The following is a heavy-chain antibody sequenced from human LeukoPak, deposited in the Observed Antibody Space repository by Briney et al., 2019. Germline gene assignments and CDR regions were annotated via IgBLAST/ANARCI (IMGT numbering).Heavy chain of an antibody. D-gene: IGHD3-22*01. CDR2: IWYDGSNK. V-gene: IGHV3-33*01. J-gene: IGHJ3*02. Sequence: GRSLRLSCAASGFTFSSYGMHWVRQAPSKGLEWVAVIWYDGSNKYYADSVKGRFTISRDNSKNTLYLQMNSLRAEDTAVYYCAAHSGSDAFDIWGQGTMVTVSS. CDR1: GFTFSSYG. CDR3: AAHSGSDAFDI.